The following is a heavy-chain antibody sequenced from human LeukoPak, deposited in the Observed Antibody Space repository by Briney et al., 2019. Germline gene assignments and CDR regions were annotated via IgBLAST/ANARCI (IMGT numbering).Heavy chain of an antibody. D-gene: IGHD6-19*01. J-gene: IGHJ4*02. CDR2: ISGGGTST. CDR3: AKTFIAVANPIDY. Sequence: GGSLRLSCAASGFTFSSYAMSWVRQAPGKGLEWVSVISGGGTSTYYADSVKGRFIISKDNSRNTLYLQMNSLRAEDTAVYYCAKTFIAVANPIDYWGQGTLATVSS. V-gene: IGHV3-23*01. CDR1: GFTFSSYA.